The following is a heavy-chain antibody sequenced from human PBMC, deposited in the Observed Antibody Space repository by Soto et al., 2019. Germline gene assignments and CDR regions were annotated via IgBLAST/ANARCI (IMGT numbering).Heavy chain of an antibody. CDR1: GYTFTSYA. J-gene: IGHJ6*02. Sequence: RASVKVSCKASGYTFTSYAMHWVRQAPGQRLEWMGWINAGNGNTKYSQKFQGRVTITRDTSASTAYMGLSSLRSEDTAVYYCARDPSYYGMDVWGQGTTVTVSS. V-gene: IGHV1-3*01. CDR3: ARDPSYYGMDV. CDR2: INAGNGNT.